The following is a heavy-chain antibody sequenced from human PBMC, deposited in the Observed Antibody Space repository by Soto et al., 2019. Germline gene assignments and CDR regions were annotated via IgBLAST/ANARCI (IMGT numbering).Heavy chain of an antibody. D-gene: IGHD1-20*01. J-gene: IGHJ4*02. V-gene: IGHV3-66*04. Sequence: GGSLTLSCAASGFPVSSNYMSWVRQAPGKGLEWVSVIYSGGSTYYADSVKGRFTISRDNSKNTLYLQMNSLRAEDTAVYYCARPITTWYYFDYWGQGTLVTVSS. CDR2: IYSGGST. CDR1: GFPVSSNY. CDR3: ARPITTWYYFDY.